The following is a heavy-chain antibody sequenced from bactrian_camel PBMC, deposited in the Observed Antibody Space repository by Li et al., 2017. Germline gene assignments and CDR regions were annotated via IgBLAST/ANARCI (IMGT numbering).Heavy chain of an antibody. D-gene: IGHD2*01. CDR2: LSTDGST. J-gene: IGHJ4*01. V-gene: IGHV3S55*01. CDR3: AADLARYCGAFSGFFARAS. CDR1: GFTLKDHD. Sequence: HVQLVESGGGSVEAGGSLRLSCTASGFTLKDHDMAWYRQVPGNECELISTLSTDGSTYYGDSVKGRFTLSKDNAKNTLYLQMNSLKPEDSAMYYCAADLARYCGAFSGFFARASWGQGTQVTVS.